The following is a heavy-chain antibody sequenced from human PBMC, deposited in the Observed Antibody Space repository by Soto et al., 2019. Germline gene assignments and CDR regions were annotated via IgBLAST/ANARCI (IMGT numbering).Heavy chain of an antibody. V-gene: IGHV3-66*04. CDR1: GFTVSSNY. CDR2: IYSGGST. Sequence: GSLRLSCAASGFTVSSNYMSGVRQAPGKGLEWVSVIYSGGSTYYADSVKGRFTISRDNSKNTLYLQMNSLRTHDTAVYYCTKQSGARLVPVAMDVWGQRTMVTVSS. J-gene: IGHJ6*02. CDR3: TKQSGARLVPVAMDV. D-gene: IGHD2-2*01.